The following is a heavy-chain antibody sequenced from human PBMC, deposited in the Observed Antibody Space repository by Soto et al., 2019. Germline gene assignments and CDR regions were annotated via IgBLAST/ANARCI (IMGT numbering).Heavy chain of an antibody. D-gene: IGHD2-2*01. CDR3: ASLLGYCSSTSCYGYYYGMDA. CDR1: GYPFTSYA. CDR2: INAGNGNT. J-gene: IGHJ6*02. V-gene: IGHV1-3*01. Sequence: XSVKVSCNASGYPFTSYAMHWVRQSPGQRLEWMGWINAGNGNTKYSQKFQGRVTITRDTSASTAYMELSSLRSEDTAVYYCASLLGYCSSTSCYGYYYGMDASGQGTTVTVSS.